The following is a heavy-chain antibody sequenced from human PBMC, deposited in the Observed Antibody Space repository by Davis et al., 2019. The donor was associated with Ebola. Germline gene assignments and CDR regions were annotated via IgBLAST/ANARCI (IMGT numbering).Heavy chain of an antibody. J-gene: IGHJ4*02. D-gene: IGHD3-10*01. CDR1: GGTFSSYA. Sequence: SVKVSCKASGGTFSSYAISWVRQAPGQGLEWMGGIIPIFGTANYAQKFQGRVTFTADESSSTAYMELSSLRSEDTSVYYCARDRGGDYSFDYWGQGTLVTVSS. CDR3: ARDRGGDYSFDY. V-gene: IGHV1-69*13. CDR2: IIPIFGTA.